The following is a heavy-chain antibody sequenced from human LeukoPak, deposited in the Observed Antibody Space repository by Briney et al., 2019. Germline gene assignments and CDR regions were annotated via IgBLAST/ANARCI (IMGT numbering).Heavy chain of an antibody. Sequence: SETLSLTCAVYGGSFSGYYWDWIRQPPGKGLEWIGSKHYGGNMFDNPSLKGRATISLDTTKNQFSLRLTSVTAADTAVYYCARREYYYYYMDVWGRGTPVTISS. J-gene: IGHJ6*03. CDR1: GGSFSGYY. CDR2: KHYGGNM. CDR3: ARREYYYYYMDV. V-gene: IGHV4-34*04.